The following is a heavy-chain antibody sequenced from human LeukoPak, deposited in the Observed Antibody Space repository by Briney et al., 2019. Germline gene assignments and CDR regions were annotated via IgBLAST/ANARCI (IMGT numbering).Heavy chain of an antibody. D-gene: IGHD3-22*01. J-gene: IGHJ4*02. V-gene: IGHV1-46*01. Sequence: ASVKVSCKASGYTFTSYYMHWVRQAPGQGLEWMGIINPSGGSTSYAQKFQGRVTMTRDTSTSTVYMELSSLRSEDTAVYYCARDLYYYDSSGQGSHYFDYWGQGTLVTVSS. CDR2: INPSGGST. CDR3: ARDLYYYDSSGQGSHYFDY. CDR1: GYTFTSYY.